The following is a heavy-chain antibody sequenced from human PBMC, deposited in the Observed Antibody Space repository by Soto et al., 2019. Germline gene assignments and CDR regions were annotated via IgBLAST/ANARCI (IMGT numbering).Heavy chain of an antibody. CDR3: ARQGGSNNWYVDPRFDY. Sequence: ASVKVSCKASGFTFTNCAVHWVRQAPGQRLEWMGWINAGNGNTRYSQKFQGTVTITRDTSASTVYMEMSSLRSEDTALYYCARQGGSNNWYVDPRFDYWGQGTLVTVSS. CDR1: GFTFTNCA. J-gene: IGHJ4*02. CDR2: INAGNGNT. D-gene: IGHD6-13*01. V-gene: IGHV1-3*01.